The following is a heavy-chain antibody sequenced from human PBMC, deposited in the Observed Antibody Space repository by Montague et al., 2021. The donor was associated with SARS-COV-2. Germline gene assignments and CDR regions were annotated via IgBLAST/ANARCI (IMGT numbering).Heavy chain of an antibody. J-gene: IGHJ6*03. CDR1: GGSFSGYY. V-gene: IGHV4-34*01. CDR3: ARARQDVVVPALGIGAYYYYYMDV. CDR2: INHSGST. Sequence: SDTLSLTRAVYGGSFSGYYWSWIRQPPGKGLEWIGEINHSGSTNXNPSLKSRVTISVDTSKNQFSLKLSSVTAADTAVYYCARARQDVVVPALGIGAYYYYYMDVWGKGTTVTVSS. D-gene: IGHD2-2*01.